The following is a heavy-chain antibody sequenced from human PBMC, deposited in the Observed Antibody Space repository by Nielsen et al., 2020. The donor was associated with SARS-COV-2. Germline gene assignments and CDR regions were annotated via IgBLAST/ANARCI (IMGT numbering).Heavy chain of an antibody. CDR2: ISGSGGST. V-gene: IGHV3-23*01. Sequence: GGSLRLSCAASGFTFSSYAMSWVRQAPGRGLEWVSAISGSGGSTYYADSVKGRFTISRDNSKNTLYLQMNSLRAEDTAVYYCAKGSFGVVTPFDYWGQRTLVTVSS. D-gene: IGHD3-3*01. CDR1: GFTFSSYA. J-gene: IGHJ4*02. CDR3: AKGSFGVVTPFDY.